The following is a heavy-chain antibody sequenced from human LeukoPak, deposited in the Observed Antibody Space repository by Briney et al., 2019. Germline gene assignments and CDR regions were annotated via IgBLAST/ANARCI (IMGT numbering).Heavy chain of an antibody. CDR3: AKDHFTFGGVIVNAGDY. D-gene: IGHD3-16*02. V-gene: IGHV3-23*01. J-gene: IGHJ4*02. CDR1: GFTFSSYG. Sequence: PGGSLRLSCAASGFTFSSYGMSWVRQAPGKGLEWVSAISGSGGSTYYADSVKGRFTISRDNSKNTLYLQMNSLRAEDTAVYYCAKDHFTFGGVIVNAGDYWGQGTLVTVSS. CDR2: ISGSGGST.